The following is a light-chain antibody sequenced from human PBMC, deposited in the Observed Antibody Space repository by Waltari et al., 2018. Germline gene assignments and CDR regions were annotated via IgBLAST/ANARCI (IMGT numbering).Light chain of an antibody. CDR1: QTLIHSDGNTY. V-gene: IGKV2-30*02. CDR2: KVS. Sequence: DVVMTPSPLSLPVTLGQPASISCRSSQTLIHSDGNTYLNWFQQRPGQSPRRQIYKVSKRESGVPDRFSGSGSGTDFTRKISRVEAEDVGFYYCMQSTQWPRTFGQGTKVEIK. J-gene: IGKJ1*01. CDR3: MQSTQWPRT.